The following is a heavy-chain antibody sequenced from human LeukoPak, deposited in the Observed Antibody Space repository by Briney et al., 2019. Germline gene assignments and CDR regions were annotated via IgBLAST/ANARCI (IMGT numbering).Heavy chain of an antibody. D-gene: IGHD2-2*02. CDR3: VKDHCSSTSCYNYYFDY. CDR2: ISSNGGST. J-gene: IGHJ4*02. CDR1: GFTFSSYA. Sequence: GRSLRLSCSASGFTFSSYAMHWVRQAPGKGLEYVSAISSNGGSTYYADPVKGRFTISRDNSKNTLYLQMSSLRAEDTAVYYCVKDHCSSTSCYNYYFDYWGQGTLVTVSS. V-gene: IGHV3-64D*06.